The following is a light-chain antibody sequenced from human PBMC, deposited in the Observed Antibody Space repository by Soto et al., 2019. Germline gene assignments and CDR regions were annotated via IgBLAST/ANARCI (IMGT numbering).Light chain of an antibody. CDR2: GAA. V-gene: IGKV3-20*01. Sequence: EIVLTQSPGTLSVSPGERATLSCRASQVVVTAYIHWYQHKPGQAPRLLIAGAATRASGIPDRFSGSGVGTDFTLTINRLEPEDCAVYYCLLFRGSPTFGPGSRVHI. CDR1: QVVVTAY. J-gene: IGKJ3*01. CDR3: LLFRGSPT.